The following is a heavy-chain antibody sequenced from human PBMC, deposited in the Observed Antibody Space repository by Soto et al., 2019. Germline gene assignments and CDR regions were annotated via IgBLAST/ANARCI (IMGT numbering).Heavy chain of an antibody. CDR2: ISGSGGST. V-gene: IGHV3-23*01. Sequence: EVQLLESGGGLVQPGGSLRLSCAASGFTFSSYAMSWVRQAPGKGLEWVSAISGSGGSTYYADSVKGRFTISRDNSKNTLYLQMNSLRAEDTAVYYCATDAAYGSYGDLGYFDLWGRGTLVTVSS. CDR3: ATDAAYGSYGDLGYFDL. D-gene: IGHD4-17*01. J-gene: IGHJ2*01. CDR1: GFTFSSYA.